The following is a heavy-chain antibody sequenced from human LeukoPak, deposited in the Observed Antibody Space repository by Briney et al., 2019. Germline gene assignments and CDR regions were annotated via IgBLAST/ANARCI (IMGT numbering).Heavy chain of an antibody. J-gene: IGHJ4*02. Sequence: GASVTVSFTASGYTFSNFGITWVRQAPGQGLEWMGCISVYNGNTNYAQNLQGRVPLTTDTSTRTAYMELRSLRTDDPALYYCARTCSSSNCYMVHWGQGTLVTVSS. V-gene: IGHV1-18*01. CDR3: ARTCSSSNCYMVH. CDR1: GYTFSNFG. D-gene: IGHD2-2*02. CDR2: ISVYNGNT.